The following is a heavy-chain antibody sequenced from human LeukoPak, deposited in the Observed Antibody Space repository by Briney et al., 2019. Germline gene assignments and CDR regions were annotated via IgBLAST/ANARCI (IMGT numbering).Heavy chain of an antibody. V-gene: IGHV4-59*12. D-gene: IGHD6-13*01. CDR3: ARGGSSSWYYFDY. CDR1: GGSISSYY. Sequence: PSETLSLTCTVSGGSISSYYWSWIRQPPGKGLEWIGEINHSGSTNYNPSLKSRVTISVDTSKNQFSLKLSSVTAADTAVYYCARGGSSSWYYFDYWGQGTLVTVSS. J-gene: IGHJ4*02. CDR2: INHSGST.